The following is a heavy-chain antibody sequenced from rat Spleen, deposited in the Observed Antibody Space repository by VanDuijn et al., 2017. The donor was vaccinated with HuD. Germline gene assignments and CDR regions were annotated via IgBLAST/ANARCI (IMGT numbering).Heavy chain of an antibody. J-gene: IGHJ2*01. V-gene: IGHV5-25*01. CDR3: ARRSGTTPDY. D-gene: IGHD1-10*01. CDR2: ISTRGGST. Sequence: EVQLVESGGGLVQPGRSLKLSCAASGFTFSNYDMAWVRQAPTKGLELVASISTRGGSTYYRDPVKGRFTGSRDNAKSILYLQMDSLRSEDTATYYCARRSGTTPDYWGQGVMVTVSS. CDR1: GFTFSNYD.